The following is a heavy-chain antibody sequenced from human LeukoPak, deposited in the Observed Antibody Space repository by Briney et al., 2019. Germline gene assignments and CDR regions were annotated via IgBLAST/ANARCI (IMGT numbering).Heavy chain of an antibody. CDR2: IYYGGST. J-gene: IGHJ4*02. V-gene: IGHV4-39*07. CDR3: ARHPVLRYFDWLSMGAVDY. D-gene: IGHD3-9*01. CDR1: GASISSSSYY. Sequence: PSETLSLTCTVSGASISSSSYYWGWIRQPPGKGLEWIGSIYYGGSTYYNPSLKSRVTISVDTSKNQFSLKVNSVTAADTAVYYCARHPVLRYFDWLSMGAVDYWGQGTLVTVSS.